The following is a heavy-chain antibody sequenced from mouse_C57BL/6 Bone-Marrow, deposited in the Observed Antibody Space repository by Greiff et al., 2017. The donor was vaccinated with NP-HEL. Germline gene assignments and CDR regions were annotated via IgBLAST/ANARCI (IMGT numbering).Heavy chain of an antibody. CDR1: GFTFSSYG. D-gene: IGHD1-1*01. Sequence: EVMLVESGGDLVKPGGSLKLSCAASGFTFSSYGMSWVRQTPDKRLEWVATISSGGSYTYYPDSVKGRFTISRDNAKNTLYLQMSSLKSEETAMYYCARHPHYYYGSSYSSWFAYWGQGTLVTVSA. CDR2: ISSGGSYT. V-gene: IGHV5-6*01. CDR3: ARHPHYYYGSSYSSWFAY. J-gene: IGHJ3*01.